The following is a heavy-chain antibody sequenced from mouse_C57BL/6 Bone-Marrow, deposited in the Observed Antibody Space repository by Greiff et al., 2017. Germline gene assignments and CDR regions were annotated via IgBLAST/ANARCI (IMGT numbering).Heavy chain of an antibody. CDR1: GFTFSDYG. D-gene: IGHD1-1*01. CDR3: ARQAITTVVASYWYVDV. V-gene: IGHV5-15*01. Sequence: EVQLMESGGGLVQPGGSLKLSCAASGFTFSDYGMAWVRQAPRKGPEWVAFISNLAYSIYYADTVTGRFTISIENAKNTLYLEMCSLRSEDTAMYYCARQAITTVVASYWYVDVWGTGTTVTVSS. CDR2: ISNLAYSI. J-gene: IGHJ1*03.